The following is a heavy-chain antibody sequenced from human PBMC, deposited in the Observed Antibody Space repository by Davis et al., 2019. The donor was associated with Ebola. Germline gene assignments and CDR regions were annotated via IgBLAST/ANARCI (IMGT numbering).Heavy chain of an antibody. CDR2: IYRDGRT. V-gene: IGHV3-53*01. CDR1: GFIVSDKY. Sequence: GESLKISCAASGFIVSDKYMSWVRQAPGKGLEWVSVIYRDGRTYHADSVKGRFTISRDNSKNTVYLQMNSLRAGDTAVYYCTRHVSGDFWYFDLWGRDTLVTVSS. J-gene: IGHJ2*01. CDR3: TRHVSGDFWYFDL. D-gene: IGHD4-17*01.